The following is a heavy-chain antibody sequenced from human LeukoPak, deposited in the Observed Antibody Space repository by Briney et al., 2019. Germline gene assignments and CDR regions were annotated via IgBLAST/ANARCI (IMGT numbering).Heavy chain of an antibody. V-gene: IGHV3-13*01. J-gene: IGHJ4*02. CDR2: IGTAADT. CDR3: ARGPIVGITETKGYFDY. D-gene: IGHD1-7*01. Sequence: GGSLRPSCAASGFTFSSYDMHWVRQAPGRGLEWVSSIGTAADTYSPGSVKGRFTFSRENAKNSLYLQMNSLRAGDTAVYYCARGPIVGITETKGYFDYWGQGILVTVSS. CDR1: GFTFSSYD.